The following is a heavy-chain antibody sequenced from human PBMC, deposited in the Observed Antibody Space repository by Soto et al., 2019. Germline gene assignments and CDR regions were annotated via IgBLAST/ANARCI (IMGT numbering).Heavy chain of an antibody. J-gene: IGHJ6*03. CDR2: ISASNGDT. D-gene: IGHD3-10*01. CDR3: ASMVRVSKLDHYYDMDV. V-gene: IGHV1-18*04. Sequence: QVELVQSGVEVKKPGASVKVSCKASGYTFTNHGLSGVRQAPGQGLEWMGWISASNGDTNYAQKFLGRVTVTTDTSTSIGYIAVTSLKSGDAAVYYFASMVRVSKLDHYYDMDVWGKGTTVSFSS. CDR1: GYTFTNHG.